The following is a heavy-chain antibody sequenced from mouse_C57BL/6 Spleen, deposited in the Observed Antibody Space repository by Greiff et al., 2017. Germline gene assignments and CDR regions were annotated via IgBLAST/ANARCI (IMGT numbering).Heavy chain of an antibody. Sequence: QVQLQQSGAELVKPGASVKISCKASGYAFSSYWMNWVKQRPGKGLEWIGQIYPGDGDTNYNGKFKGKATLTADKSSSTAYIQLSSLTSEDSAVYFCASDQLGRYWYFDVWGTGTTVTVSS. J-gene: IGHJ1*03. CDR1: GYAFSSYW. V-gene: IGHV1-80*01. D-gene: IGHD4-1*02. CDR3: ASDQLGRYWYFDV. CDR2: IYPGDGDT.